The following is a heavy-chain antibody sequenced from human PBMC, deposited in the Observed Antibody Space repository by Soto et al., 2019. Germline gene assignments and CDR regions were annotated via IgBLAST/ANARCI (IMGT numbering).Heavy chain of an antibody. J-gene: IGHJ4*02. Sequence: GGSLRLSCAASGFTFSNAWMSWVRQAPGKGLEWVGRIKSKTDGGTTDYAAPVKGRFTISRDDSKNTLYLQMNSLKTEDTAVYYCTTALRYFDWLSGYWGQGTLVTVSS. D-gene: IGHD3-9*01. CDR3: TTALRYFDWLSGY. V-gene: IGHV3-15*01. CDR1: GFTFSNAW. CDR2: IKSKTDGGTT.